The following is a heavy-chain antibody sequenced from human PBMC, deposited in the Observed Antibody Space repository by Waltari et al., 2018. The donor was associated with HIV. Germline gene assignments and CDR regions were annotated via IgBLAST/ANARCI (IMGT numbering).Heavy chain of an antibody. Sequence: EVQLVESGGGLVQPGESLRISCAASGFTLRSHWMCWVRQAPGKGLEGVANIKPDGSETYYVDSVKGRFTISRDNAKTSLYLQMNSLRAEDTAVYFCAREYFYESSGYYYRSTFDYWGQGTLVTVSS. CDR1: GFTLRSHW. J-gene: IGHJ4*02. V-gene: IGHV3-7*01. CDR2: IKPDGSET. CDR3: AREYFYESSGYYYRSTFDY. D-gene: IGHD3-22*01.